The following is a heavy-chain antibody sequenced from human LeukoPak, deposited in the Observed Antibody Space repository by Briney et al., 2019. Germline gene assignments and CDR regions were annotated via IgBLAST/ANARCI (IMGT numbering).Heavy chain of an antibody. CDR2: IYYSGST. J-gene: IGHJ4*02. CDR1: GGSISSGGYY. Sequence: SETLSLTCTVSGGSISSGGYYWSWIRQHPGKGLEWTGYIYYSGSTYYNPSLKSRVTISVDTSKNQFSLKLSSVTAADTAVYYCARNVGCSSTSCFYYFDYWGQGTLVTVSS. CDR3: ARNVGCSSTSCFYYFDY. V-gene: IGHV4-31*03. D-gene: IGHD2-2*01.